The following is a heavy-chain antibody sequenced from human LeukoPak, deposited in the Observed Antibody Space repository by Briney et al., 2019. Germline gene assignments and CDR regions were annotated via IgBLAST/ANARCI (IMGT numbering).Heavy chain of an antibody. CDR2: IYYSGST. V-gene: IGHV4-59*08. J-gene: IGHJ5*02. Sequence: SETLSLTCTVSGVSINNYYWSWIRQTPGKGLEWIGHIYYSGSTNYNPSLKSRVTISLDTSKNESSLKLSYVTAADTAVYYCARSGWMRWFDPWGLGTLVTVSS. D-gene: IGHD6-19*01. CDR3: ARSGWMRWFDP. CDR1: GVSINNYY.